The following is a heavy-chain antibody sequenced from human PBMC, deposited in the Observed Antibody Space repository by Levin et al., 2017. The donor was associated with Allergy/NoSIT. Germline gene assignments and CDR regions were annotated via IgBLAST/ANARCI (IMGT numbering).Heavy chain of an antibody. CDR3: ARDTSGYSSGWYGIFGLDY. CDR1: GFTFSSYS. D-gene: IGHD6-19*01. J-gene: IGHJ4*02. CDR2: ISSSSSTI. V-gene: IGHV3-48*02. Sequence: GGSLRLSCAASGFTFSSYSMNWVRQAPGKGLEWVSYISSSSSTIYYADSVKGRFTISRDNVKNSLYLQMNSLRDEDTAVYYCARDTSGYSSGWYGIFGLDYWGQGTLVTVSS.